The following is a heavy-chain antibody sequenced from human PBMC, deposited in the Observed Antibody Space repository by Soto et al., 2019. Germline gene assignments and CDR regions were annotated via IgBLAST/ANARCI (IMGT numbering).Heavy chain of an antibody. V-gene: IGHV3-48*01. J-gene: IGHJ6*03. Sequence: PGGSLRLSWAASGLTFSSYSMNWVRQAPGKGLEWVSYISSSSSTIYYADSVKGRFTISRDNAKNSLYLQMNSLRAEDTAVYYCARRRKYCSSTSCPSMDVWGKGTKVTVSS. D-gene: IGHD2-2*01. CDR2: ISSSSSTI. CDR3: ARRRKYCSSTSCPSMDV. CDR1: GLTFSSYS.